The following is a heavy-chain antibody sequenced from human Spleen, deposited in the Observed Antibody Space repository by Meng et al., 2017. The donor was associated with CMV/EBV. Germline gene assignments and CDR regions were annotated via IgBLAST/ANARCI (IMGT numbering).Heavy chain of an antibody. J-gene: IGHJ5*02. CDR3: ARSSPENWFDP. V-gene: IGHV4-34*01. CDR1: GGSFSGSY. D-gene: IGHD2-15*01. Sequence: LACAVYGGSFSGSYWSWIRQPPGKGLEWIGEINHSGSTNYNPSLKSRVTISVDTSKNQFSLKLSSVTAADTAVYYCARSSPENWFDPWGQGTLVTVSS. CDR2: INHSGST.